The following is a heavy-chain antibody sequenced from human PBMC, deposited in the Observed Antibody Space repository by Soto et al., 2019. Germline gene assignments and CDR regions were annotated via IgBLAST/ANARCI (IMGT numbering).Heavy chain of an antibody. CDR2: IWYDGSNK. D-gene: IGHD1-7*01. CDR3: ARDANWNYGDY. Sequence: GGSLRLSCAASGFTFSSYGMHWVRQAPGKGLEWVAVIWYDGSNKYYADSVKGRFTISRDNSKNTLYLQMNSLRAEDTAVYYCARDANWNYGDYWGQGTLVTVSS. J-gene: IGHJ4*02. CDR1: GFTFSSYG. V-gene: IGHV3-33*01.